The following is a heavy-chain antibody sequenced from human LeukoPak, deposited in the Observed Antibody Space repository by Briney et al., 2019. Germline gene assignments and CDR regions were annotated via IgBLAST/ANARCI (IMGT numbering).Heavy chain of an antibody. Sequence: SETLSLTCAVSGGSISSFHWSWLRQPAGKGLEWLGRIYTSGITNYNPSLKSRVAMSVDTSKNQFSLKLSSVTAADTAVYYCARDPGSSGWYYWYFDLWGRGTLVTVSS. V-gene: IGHV4-4*07. CDR2: IYTSGIT. D-gene: IGHD6-19*01. J-gene: IGHJ2*01. CDR3: ARDPGSSGWYYWYFDL. CDR1: GGSISSFH.